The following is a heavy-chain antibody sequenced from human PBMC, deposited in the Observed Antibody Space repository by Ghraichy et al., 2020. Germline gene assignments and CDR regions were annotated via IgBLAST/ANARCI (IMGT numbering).Heavy chain of an antibody. J-gene: IGHJ4*02. CDR3: ARGLSGTVYYFDY. CDR2: ISSSSTYI. Sequence: GGSLRLSCAASGFTFSSYSMNWVRQAPGRGLEWVSSISSSSTYIYYADSVKRRFTISRDNAKNSLYLQMNSLRAEDTAVYYCARGLSGTVYYFDYWGQGTLVTVSS. CDR1: GFTFSSYS. D-gene: IGHD1-26*01. V-gene: IGHV3-21*01.